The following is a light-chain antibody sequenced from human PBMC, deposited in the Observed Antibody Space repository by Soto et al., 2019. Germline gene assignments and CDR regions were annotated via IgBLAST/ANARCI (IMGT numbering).Light chain of an antibody. Sequence: IQVTQSPSSLSASVGDRVTITCRASQDIRSDLGWYQQKPGKAPKLLIYKASTLKSGVPSRFSGSGSGTEFTLTISSLQPDDFATYYCQHYNSYSEAFGQGTKVELK. V-gene: IGKV1-5*03. CDR2: KAS. J-gene: IGKJ1*01. CDR3: QHYNSYSEA. CDR1: QDIRSD.